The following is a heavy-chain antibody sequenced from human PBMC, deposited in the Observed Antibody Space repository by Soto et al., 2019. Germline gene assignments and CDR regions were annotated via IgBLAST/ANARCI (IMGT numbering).Heavy chain of an antibody. D-gene: IGHD3-22*01. CDR1: GFTFSSYE. CDR3: ARIGHYYDSSGYRFDY. V-gene: IGHV3-48*03. Sequence: PGGSLRLSCAASGFTFSSYEMNWVRQAPGKGLEWVSYISSSGSTIYYADSVKGRFTISRDNAKNSLYLQMNSLRAEDTAVYYCARIGHYYDSSGYRFDYWGQGTLVTVSS. CDR2: ISSSGSTI. J-gene: IGHJ4*02.